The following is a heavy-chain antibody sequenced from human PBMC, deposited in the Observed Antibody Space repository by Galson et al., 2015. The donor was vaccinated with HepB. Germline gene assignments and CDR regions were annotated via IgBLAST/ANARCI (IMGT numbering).Heavy chain of an antibody. CDR3: AKEVPATTGVYYFDL. CDR1: GFTFRSYG. CDR2: ISYDGGKK. Sequence: SLRLSCAASGFTFRSYGMHWVRQAPGKGLEWVALISYDGGKKFYADSVKGRFTISRDNSKNTLYLQMNSLRAEDTAVYYCAKEVPATTGVYYFDLWGRGTLVTVSS. V-gene: IGHV3-30*18. J-gene: IGHJ2*01. D-gene: IGHD2-2*01.